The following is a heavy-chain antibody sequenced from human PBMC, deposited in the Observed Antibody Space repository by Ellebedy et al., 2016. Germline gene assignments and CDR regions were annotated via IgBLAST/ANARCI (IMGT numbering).Heavy chain of an antibody. CDR3: ARGGSYWGGFDY. Sequence: GGSLRLSCAGSGFTFSTYSINWVRQAPGQGLEWISYISSRSSGIYYADSVRGRFTISRDNAKDSVYLQMNSLRDEDTAVYYCARGGSYWGGFDYWGQGTLVTVSS. D-gene: IGHD1-26*01. CDR1: GFTFSTYS. CDR2: ISSRSSGI. V-gene: IGHV3-48*02. J-gene: IGHJ4*02.